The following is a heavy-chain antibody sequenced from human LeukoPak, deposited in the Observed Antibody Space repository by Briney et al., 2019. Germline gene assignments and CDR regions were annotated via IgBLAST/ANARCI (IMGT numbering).Heavy chain of an antibody. Sequence: PSETLSLTCAVYGGSFSGYYWSWIRQPPGKGLEWIGEINHSGSTNYNPSLKSRVTISVDTSKNQFSLKLSSVTAADTAVYYCARGPPRYGSGSYYKGYFDYWGQGTLVTVSS. D-gene: IGHD3-10*01. CDR3: ARGPPRYGSGSYYKGYFDY. CDR2: INHSGST. V-gene: IGHV4-34*01. CDR1: GGSFSGYY. J-gene: IGHJ4*02.